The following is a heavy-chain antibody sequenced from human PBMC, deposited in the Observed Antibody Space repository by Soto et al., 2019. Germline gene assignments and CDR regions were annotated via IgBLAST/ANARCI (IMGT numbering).Heavy chain of an antibody. D-gene: IGHD3-10*01. V-gene: IGHV2-5*02. J-gene: IGHJ4*02. Sequence: QITLKGSGPTLVKPTQTLTLTCTFSGFLLSTSGVGVGWIRQPPGKALEWLAYIYWDEDKRYSPSLKSRLTINEESSKTQVVLTRTNMDPEDTASYYSARTSVNSGSRGRIDYCGQGTRVPV. CDR3: ARTSVNSGSRGRIDY. CDR1: GFLLSTSGVG. CDR2: IYWDEDK.